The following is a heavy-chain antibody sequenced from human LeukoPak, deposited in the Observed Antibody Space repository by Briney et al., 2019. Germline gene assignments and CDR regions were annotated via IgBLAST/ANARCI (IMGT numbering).Heavy chain of an antibody. Sequence: GGSLRLSCAASGFSFRTYSMNWVRQAPGKGLEWVSSISDSGTYIYYADSVKGRFTISRDNAKNSLYLQMNRLRVEDTAVYYCANHFACGSTSCPPFDSWGQGTLVTVSS. CDR2: ISDSGTYI. D-gene: IGHD2-2*01. CDR3: ANHFACGSTSCPPFDS. CDR1: GFSFRTYS. J-gene: IGHJ4*02. V-gene: IGHV3-21*01.